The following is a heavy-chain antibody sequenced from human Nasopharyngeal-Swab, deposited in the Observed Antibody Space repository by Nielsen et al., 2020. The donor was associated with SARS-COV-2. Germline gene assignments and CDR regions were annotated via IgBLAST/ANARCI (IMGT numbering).Heavy chain of an antibody. CDR1: GFTFSSYE. CDR3: ARTLGGYYYFDY. D-gene: IGHD3-22*01. V-gene: IGHV3-48*03. J-gene: IGHJ4*02. CDR2: ISSSGSTI. Sequence: LSLTCAASGFTFSSYEMNWVRQAPGKGLEWVSYISSSGSTIYYADSVKGRFTISRDNAKNSLYLQMNSLRAEDTAVYYCARTLGGYYYFDYWGQGTLVTVSS.